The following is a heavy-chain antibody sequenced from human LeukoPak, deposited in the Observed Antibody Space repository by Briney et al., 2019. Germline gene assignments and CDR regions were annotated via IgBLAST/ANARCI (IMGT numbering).Heavy chain of an antibody. J-gene: IGHJ5*02. Sequence: PSETLSLTCTVSGGSFSSGSYYWSWIRQPPGKGLEWIGYIYYSGSTYYNPSLKSRVTISVDTSKNQFSLKLSSVTAADTAVYYCARGFTVIYNWFDPWGQGTLVTVSS. V-gene: IGHV4-61*01. CDR1: GGSFSSGSYY. D-gene: IGHD4-17*01. CDR2: IYYSGST. CDR3: ARGFTVIYNWFDP.